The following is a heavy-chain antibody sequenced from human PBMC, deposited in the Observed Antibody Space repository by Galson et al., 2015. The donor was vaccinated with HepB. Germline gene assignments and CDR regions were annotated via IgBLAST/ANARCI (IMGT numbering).Heavy chain of an antibody. CDR2: ISSDGSQR. D-gene: IGHD1-1*01. CDR1: GFIIISNG. CDR3: VQSALPTRSGYYYYMVV. Sequence: SLRLSCAATGFIIISNGMHWVRQAPGKGLEWVASISSDGSQRDHADSVRGRFTISRDNSKSMLYLEMNSLRGEDTAAYYCVQSALPTRSGYYYYMVVWGKGTTVTVSS. V-gene: IGHV3-30*18. J-gene: IGHJ6*03.